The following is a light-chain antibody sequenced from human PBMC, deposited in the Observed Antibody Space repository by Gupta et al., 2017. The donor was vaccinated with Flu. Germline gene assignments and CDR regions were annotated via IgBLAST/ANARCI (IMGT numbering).Light chain of an antibody. CDR1: SSDVGDYNR. V-gene: IGLV2-14*01. CDR3: SSYTRSTASIIAWV. Sequence: QSALTQPASVSGSPGQSITISCTGTSSDVGDYNRVSWYQQHPGKAPKVIIYEVSNRPSGVSNRFSGSKSCNTASLTISGLQADDEADYDCSSYTRSTASIIAWVFGGGTKVTVL. CDR2: EVS. J-gene: IGLJ3*02.